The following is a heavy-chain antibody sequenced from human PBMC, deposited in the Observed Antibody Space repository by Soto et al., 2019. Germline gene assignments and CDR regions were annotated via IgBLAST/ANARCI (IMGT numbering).Heavy chain of an antibody. CDR3: ARRGSEWLLSTYYGLDV. D-gene: IGHD3-3*01. V-gene: IGHV4-39*01. J-gene: IGHJ6*02. CDR2: IYYSGST. Sequence: SYAVFCLNPGKGLEWIGSIYYSGSTYYNPSLKSRVTISVDTSKNQFSLKLSSVTAADTAVYYCARRGSEWLLSTYYGLDVWGQGATVT. CDR1: S.